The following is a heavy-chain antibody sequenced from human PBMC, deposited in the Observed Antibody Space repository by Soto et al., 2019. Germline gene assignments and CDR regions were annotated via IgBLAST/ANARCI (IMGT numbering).Heavy chain of an antibody. Sequence: PSETLSLTCAVDRESFIGRFWGWFRQPPGKRLEWIGEIDHTESTNYSPSLKSRVTMFVDTSKSQFSLNLSSVTAADTAIYYCARGRKHYDVLTGYRSTLNWFDPWGQGTLVTVSS. CDR1: RESFIGRF. CDR2: IDHTEST. J-gene: IGHJ5*02. V-gene: IGHV4-34*01. CDR3: ARGRKHYDVLTGYRSTLNWFDP. D-gene: IGHD3-9*01.